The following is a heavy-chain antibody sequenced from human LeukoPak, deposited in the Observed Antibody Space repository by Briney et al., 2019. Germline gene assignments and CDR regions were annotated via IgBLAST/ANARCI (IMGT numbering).Heavy chain of an antibody. D-gene: IGHD3-10*01. J-gene: IGHJ4*02. V-gene: IGHV3-23*01. CDR3: AKGGLGKGVFDS. CDR1: GFAFSTFA. CDR2: ISGSGRST. Sequence: GGSLRLSCAASGFAFSTFAMSWVRQAPGKGLERVSRISGSGRSTYYTDSMKGRFTVYRDNSNNTLYLQMTSLTAEDTATYYCAKGGLGKGVFDSWGQGTAVTVSS.